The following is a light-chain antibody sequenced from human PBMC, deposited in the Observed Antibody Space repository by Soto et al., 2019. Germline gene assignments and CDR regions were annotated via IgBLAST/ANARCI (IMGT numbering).Light chain of an antibody. CDR3: SSYTSSSTVV. CDR2: DVS. Sequence: QSALTQPASVSGSPGQSITISCTGTSSDVGGYNYFSWYQQHPGKAPKLMIYDVSNRPSGVSNRFSGSKSGNTASLTISGLQAEDEADYYCSSYTSSSTVVFGGGTKVTVL. J-gene: IGLJ2*01. CDR1: SSDVGGYNY. V-gene: IGLV2-14*03.